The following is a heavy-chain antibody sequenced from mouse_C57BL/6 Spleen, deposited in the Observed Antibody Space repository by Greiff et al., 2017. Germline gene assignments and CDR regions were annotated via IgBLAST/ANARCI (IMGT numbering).Heavy chain of an antibody. V-gene: IGHV1-53*01. J-gene: IGHJ4*01. D-gene: IGHD1-1*01. Sequence: QVQLQQPGTELVKPGASVKLSCTASGYTFTSYWMHWVQQRPGQGLEWMGNINPSNGGTNHNEKFKSKVTLTVEKTSSTSYMQLSSLTSEDSAVYYLSRYTVVAPYAMDYWGQGTSVTFSS. CDR1: GYTFTSYW. CDR2: INPSNGGT. CDR3: SRYTVVAPYAMDY.